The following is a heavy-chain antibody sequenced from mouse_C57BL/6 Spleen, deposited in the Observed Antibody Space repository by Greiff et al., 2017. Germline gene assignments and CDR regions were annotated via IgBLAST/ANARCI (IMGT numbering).Heavy chain of an antibody. D-gene: IGHD1-1*01. CDR1: GYTFTSYW. CDR3: ARSGDYYGSSSPWFAY. J-gene: IGHJ3*01. V-gene: IGHV1-61*01. Sequence: QVQLQQPGAELVRPGSSVKLSCKASGYTFTSYWMEWVKQRPGQGLEWIGNIYPSDSETHYNQKFKDKATLTVDKSSSTAYMQLSSLTSEDSAVYNCARSGDYYGSSSPWFAYWGQGTLVTVSA. CDR2: IYPSDSET.